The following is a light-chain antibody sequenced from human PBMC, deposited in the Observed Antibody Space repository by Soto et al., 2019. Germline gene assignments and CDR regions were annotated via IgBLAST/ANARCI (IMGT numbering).Light chain of an antibody. CDR1: QSVSSY. V-gene: IGKV3-11*01. CDR3: QQYGGSPIT. J-gene: IGKJ5*01. CDR2: DAS. Sequence: EIVLTQSPATLSLSPGERATLSCRASQSVSSYLAWYQQKPGQAPRLLIYDASNRATGIPARFSGSGSGTDFTLTISSLQPEDFAVYLCQQYGGSPITFGLGTRLEIK.